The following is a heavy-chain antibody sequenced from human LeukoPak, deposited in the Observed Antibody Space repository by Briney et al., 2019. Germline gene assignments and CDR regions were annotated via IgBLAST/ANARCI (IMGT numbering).Heavy chain of an antibody. CDR3: AREVAGANYGDFGY. J-gene: IGHJ4*02. V-gene: IGHV1-18*01. CDR1: GYTFTSYG. CDR2: ISAYNGNT. D-gene: IGHD4/OR15-4a*01. Sequence: ASVKVSCKASGYTFTSYGISWVRQAPGQGLEWMGWISAYNGNTNYAQKLQGRVTMTTDTSTSTAYMELRSLRSDDTAVYYCAREVAGANYGDFGYWGQGTLVTVSS.